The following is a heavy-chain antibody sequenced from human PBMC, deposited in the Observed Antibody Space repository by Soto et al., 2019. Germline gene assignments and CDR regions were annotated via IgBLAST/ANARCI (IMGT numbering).Heavy chain of an antibody. V-gene: IGHV1-18*04. CDR2: ISAYNGNT. D-gene: IGHD2-2*02. J-gene: IGHJ5*02. CDR3: ARDNVVVPAAIGNWFDP. Sequence: ASVKVSCKASGYTFTSYCISWVLQAPGQGLEWMGWISAYNGNTNYAQKLQGRVTMTTDTSTSTAYMELRSLRSDDTAVYYCARDNVVVPAAIGNWFDPWGQGTLVTVSS. CDR1: GYTFTSYC.